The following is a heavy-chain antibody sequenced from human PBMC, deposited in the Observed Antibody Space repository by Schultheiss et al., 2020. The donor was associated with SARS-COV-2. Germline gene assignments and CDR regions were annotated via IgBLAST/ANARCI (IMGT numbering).Heavy chain of an antibody. J-gene: IGHJ4*02. V-gene: IGHV4-31*11. D-gene: IGHD3-3*01. CDR1: GGSFSGYY. CDR2: IYYSGST. CDR3: ARGYYTLLNDY. Sequence: SQTLSLTCAVYGGSFSGYYWSWIRQHPGKGLEWIGYIYYSGSTYYNPSLKSRVTISVDTSKNQFSLKLNSVTAADTAVYYCARGYYTLLNDYWGQGSLVTVYS.